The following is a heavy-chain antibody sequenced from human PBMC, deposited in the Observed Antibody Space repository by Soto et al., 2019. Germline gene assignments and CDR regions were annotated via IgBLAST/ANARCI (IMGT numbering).Heavy chain of an antibody. CDR3: ARWRTGTRNFDS. CDR2: IYYSGSI. J-gene: IGHJ4*02. V-gene: IGHV4-59*01. D-gene: IGHD1-1*01. CDR1: GGSISNYY. Sequence: SETLSLTCPVSGGSISNYYWSWIRQPPGKGLEWIGYIYYSGSINYNPSLKSRVTISVDTSKNQFSLKLNSVTVADTAVYYCARWRTGTRNFDSWGQGTLVTVSS.